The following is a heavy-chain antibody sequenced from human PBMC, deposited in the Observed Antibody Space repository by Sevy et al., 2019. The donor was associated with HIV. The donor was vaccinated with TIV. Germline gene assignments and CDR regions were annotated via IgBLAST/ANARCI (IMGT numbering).Heavy chain of an antibody. D-gene: IGHD5-18*01. J-gene: IGHJ6*02. CDR2: ISSSSSTI. CDR3: ARDGRGYSYGPSGAYYYYYGMDV. CDR1: GFTFSSYS. Sequence: GGSLRLSCAASGFTFSSYSMNWVRQAPGKGLEWVSYISSSSSTIYYADSVKGRFTISRDNAKNSLYLQMNSLRAEDTAVYYCARDGRGYSYGPSGAYYYYYGMDVWGQWTTVTVSS. V-gene: IGHV3-48*01.